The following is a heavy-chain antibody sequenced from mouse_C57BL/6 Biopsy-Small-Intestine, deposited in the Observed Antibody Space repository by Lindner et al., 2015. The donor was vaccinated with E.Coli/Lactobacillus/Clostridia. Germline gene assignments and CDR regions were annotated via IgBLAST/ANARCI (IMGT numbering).Heavy chain of an antibody. V-gene: IGHV1-66*01. CDR2: IYPGSGNT. J-gene: IGHJ3*01. CDR3: ARGDYDWFAY. D-gene: IGHD2-4*01. Sequence: VQLQESGPELVKPGASVKISCKASGYSFTSYYIHWVKQRPGQGLEWIGWIYPGSGNTKYNENFKGKATLTADTSSSTAYMQLNCLTSEDSAVYYCARGDYDWFAYWGQGTLVTVSA. CDR1: GYSFTSYY.